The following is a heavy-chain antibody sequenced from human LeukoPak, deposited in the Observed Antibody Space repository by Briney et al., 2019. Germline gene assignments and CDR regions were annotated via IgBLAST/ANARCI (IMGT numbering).Heavy chain of an antibody. CDR1: GGSISGSNYY. J-gene: IGHJ4*02. V-gene: IGHV3-11*04. CDR2: ISSSSSTI. Sequence: LSLTCTVSGGSISGSNYYWGWIRQPPGKGLEWVSYISSSSSTIYYADSVKGRFTISRDNAKNSLYLQMNSLGAEDTAVYYCARDQFSPVLLWFGESDYWGQGTLVTVSS. D-gene: IGHD3-10*01. CDR3: ARDQFSPVLLWFGESDY.